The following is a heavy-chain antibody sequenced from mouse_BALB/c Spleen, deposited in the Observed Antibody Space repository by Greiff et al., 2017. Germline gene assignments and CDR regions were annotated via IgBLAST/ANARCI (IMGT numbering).Heavy chain of an antibody. CDR2: INPGSGGT. CDR3: ARDVYDGGWAMDY. Sequence: VQLQQSGAELVRPGTSVKVSCKASGYAFTNYLIEWVKQRPGKGLEWIGVINPGSGGTNYNEKFKGKATLTADKSSSTAYMQLSSLTSDDSAVYCCARDVYDGGWAMDYWGQGTSVTVSS. D-gene: IGHD2-2*01. V-gene: IGHV1-54*01. J-gene: IGHJ4*01. CDR1: GYAFTNYL.